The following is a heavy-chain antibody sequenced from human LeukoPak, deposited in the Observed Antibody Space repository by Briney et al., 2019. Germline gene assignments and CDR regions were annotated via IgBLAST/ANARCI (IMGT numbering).Heavy chain of an antibody. CDR2: IYYSGST. CDR1: GGSISSYY. CDR3: ASRLWFGEPFGP. V-gene: IGHV4-59*01. D-gene: IGHD3-10*01. Sequence: SETLSLTCTVSGGSISSYYWSWIRQPPGKGLEWIGYIYYSGSTNYNPSLKSRVTISVDTSKNQFSLKLSSGTAADTAVYYCASRLWFGEPFGPWGQGTLVTVSS. J-gene: IGHJ5*02.